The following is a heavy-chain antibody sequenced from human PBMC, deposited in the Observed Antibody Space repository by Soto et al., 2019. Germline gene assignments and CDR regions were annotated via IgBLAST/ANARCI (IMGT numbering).Heavy chain of an antibody. J-gene: IGHJ6*02. CDR2: IYHSGST. D-gene: IGHD5-18*01. CDR3: ARVATARDYYYYGMDV. Sequence: SETLSLTCAVSGGSISSGGYSWSWIRQPPGKGLEWIGYIYHSGSTYYNPSLKSRVTISVDRSKNQFSLKLSSVTAADTAVYYCARVATARDYYYYGMDVWGQGTTVTVSS. CDR1: GGSISSGGYS. V-gene: IGHV4-30-2*01.